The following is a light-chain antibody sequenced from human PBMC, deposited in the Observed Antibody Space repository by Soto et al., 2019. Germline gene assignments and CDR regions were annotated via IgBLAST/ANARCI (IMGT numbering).Light chain of an antibody. CDR3: CSYAGSYTSLYV. CDR1: SSDVGGYNY. J-gene: IGLJ1*01. CDR2: DVS. V-gene: IGLV2-11*01. Sequence: QSALTQPRSVSGCPGQSVTISCTGTSSDVGGYNYVSWYQQHPGKAPKLMIYDVSKRPSGVPDRFSGSKSGNTASLTISGLQAEDEADYYCCSYAGSYTSLYVFGTGTQVTVL.